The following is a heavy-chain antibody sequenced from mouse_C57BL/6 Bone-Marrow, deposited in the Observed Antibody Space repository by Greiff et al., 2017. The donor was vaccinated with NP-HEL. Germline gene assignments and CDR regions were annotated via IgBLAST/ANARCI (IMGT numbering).Heavy chain of an antibody. J-gene: IGHJ1*03. D-gene: IGHD2-4*01. Sequence: EVKLVESGGDLVKPGGSLKLSCAASGFTFSSYGMSWVRQTPDKRLEWVATISSGGSYTYYPDSVKGRFTISRDNAKNTLYLQMSSLKSEDTAMYYCARHGGEDDYARTDWYFDVWGTGTTVTVSS. CDR3: ARHGGEDDYARTDWYFDV. CDR2: ISSGGSYT. CDR1: GFTFSSYG. V-gene: IGHV5-6*01.